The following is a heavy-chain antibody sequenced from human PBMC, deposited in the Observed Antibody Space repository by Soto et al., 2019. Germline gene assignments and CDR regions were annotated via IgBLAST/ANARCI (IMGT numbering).Heavy chain of an antibody. CDR3: TKYSGTSSAPAA. D-gene: IGHD1-26*01. V-gene: IGHV3-73*02. CDR2: IGSKGQNYAT. J-gene: IGHJ5*02. Sequence: EVQLVESGGGLVQPGGSLKLSCAASGFSFSDSAMHWVRQASGKGLEWVGRIGSKGQNYATTYAASVKGRFFMSTEESKNTAHLQMTSLKTEDTAVYYCTKYSGTSSAPAALGQGTLVTVSS. CDR1: GFSFSDSA.